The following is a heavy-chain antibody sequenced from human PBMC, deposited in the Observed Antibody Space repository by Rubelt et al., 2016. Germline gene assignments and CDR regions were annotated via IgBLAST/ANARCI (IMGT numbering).Heavy chain of an antibody. CDR1: GYTLTELS. J-gene: IGHJ4*02. Sequence: QVQLVQSGAEVKKPGASVKVSCKVSGYTLTELSMHWVRQAPGKGLEWMGGFDPEDGETIYAQKFQARVDMTEDTCTDTANMELSSLRSEDTAVYYCAREVRESSNWYEEGNDYWGPGAQVTVSS. D-gene: IGHD1-1*01. CDR2: FDPEDGET. CDR3: AREVRESSNWYEEGNDY. V-gene: IGHV1-24*01.